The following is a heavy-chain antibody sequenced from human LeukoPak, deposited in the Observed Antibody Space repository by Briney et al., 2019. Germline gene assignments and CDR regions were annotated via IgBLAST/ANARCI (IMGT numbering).Heavy chain of an antibody. J-gene: IGHJ4*02. CDR2: INPNSGGT. Sequence: ASVKVSCKASGYTFTGYYMHWVRQAPGQGLEWMGWINPNSGGTNYAQKFQGWVTMTRDTPISTAYMELSRLRSDDTAVYYCARAEGSGWVYYFDYWGQGTLVTVSS. D-gene: IGHD6-19*01. V-gene: IGHV1-2*04. CDR1: GYTFTGYY. CDR3: ARAEGSGWVYYFDY.